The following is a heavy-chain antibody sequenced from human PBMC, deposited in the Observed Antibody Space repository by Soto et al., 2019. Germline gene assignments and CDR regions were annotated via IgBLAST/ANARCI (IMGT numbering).Heavy chain of an antibody. CDR2: INPNSGGT. V-gene: IGHV1-2*04. CDR1: GYTFTGYY. D-gene: IGHD4-4*01. Sequence: QVQLVQSGAEVKKPGASVKVSCKASGYTFTGYYIHWVRQAPGQGLEWMGWINPNSGGTNYAQKFQGWVIMTRDTSISTAYMELSRLRSDDTAVYYCVRDGGMATVPTLDFDYWGQGTLVTVSS. CDR3: VRDGGMATVPTLDFDY. J-gene: IGHJ4*02.